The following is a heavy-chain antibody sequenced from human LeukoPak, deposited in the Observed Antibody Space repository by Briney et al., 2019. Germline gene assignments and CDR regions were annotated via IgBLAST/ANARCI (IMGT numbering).Heavy chain of an antibody. J-gene: IGHJ4*02. CDR1: GYTFNDYY. CDR3: ARELMVYASADY. V-gene: IGHV1-2*02. CDR2: INPKSGGT. Sequence: ASVKVSCKASGYTFNDYYINWVRQAPGQGLEWMGYINPKSGGTKYAQKFQGRVTMTRDTSISTAYMELSRLRSDDTAVYYCARELMVYASADYWGQGTLVTVSS. D-gene: IGHD2-8*01.